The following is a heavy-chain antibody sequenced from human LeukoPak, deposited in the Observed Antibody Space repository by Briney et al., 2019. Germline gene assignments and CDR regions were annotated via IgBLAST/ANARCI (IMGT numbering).Heavy chain of an antibody. V-gene: IGHV1-2*02. CDR1: GYTFTGYY. Sequence: ASVKVSCKASGYTFTGYYMHWVRQAPGQGLEWMGWINPNSGNTGYAQKFQGRVTMTRDTSISTAYMELSRLRSDDTAVYYCARVRSYYGSGSYYRDYYYYYMDVWGKGTTVTISS. CDR2: INPNSGNT. CDR3: ARVRSYYGSGSYYRDYYYYYMDV. D-gene: IGHD3-10*01. J-gene: IGHJ6*03.